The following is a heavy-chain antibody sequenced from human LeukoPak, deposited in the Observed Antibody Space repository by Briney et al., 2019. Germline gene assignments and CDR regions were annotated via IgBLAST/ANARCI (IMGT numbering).Heavy chain of an antibody. CDR2: YNPGDGST. V-gene: IGHV1-46*01. CDR3: ASCDFWSGYCSS. D-gene: IGHD3-3*01. J-gene: IGHJ5*02. Sequence: GASVKISCRAPGHTFSRSYIHWVRQGPGQGLDWMGMYNPGDGSTNYAQKFRGRVTMTRDTSKSTVYMQLSGLRSEDTAVYYCASCDFWSGYCSSWGQGSLVTVSS. CDR1: GHTFSRSY.